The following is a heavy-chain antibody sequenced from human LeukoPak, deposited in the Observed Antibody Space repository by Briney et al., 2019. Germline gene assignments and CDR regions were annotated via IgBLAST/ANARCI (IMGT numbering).Heavy chain of an antibody. D-gene: IGHD4-17*01. J-gene: IGHJ5*02. CDR1: GLTFSNHW. CDR3: ARGADETVTISGRFDP. CDR2: LNSDGRTT. V-gene: IGHV3-74*01. Sequence: PGGSLRLSCAASGLTFSNHWMHCVRQGPGKGLVWVSRLNSDGRTTTYADSGKGRFTISRDNAKNTLYLQMNSLRVEDTAVYYCARGADETVTISGRFDPWGQGTVVSVSS.